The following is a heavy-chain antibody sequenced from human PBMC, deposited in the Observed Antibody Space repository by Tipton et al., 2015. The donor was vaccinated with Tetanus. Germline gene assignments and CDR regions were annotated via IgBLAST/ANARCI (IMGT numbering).Heavy chain of an antibody. V-gene: IGHV4-4*07. CDR3: ARHVRGYSGYDFDY. CDR1: GGSSSNYY. J-gene: IGHJ4*02. D-gene: IGHD5-12*01. Sequence: TLSLTCSFFGGSSSNYYWSWIRQPAGKGLEWIGRIYTSGSTNYNPSLKSRVTMSVDTSKNQFSLKLSSVTAADTAVYYCARHVRGYSGYDFDYWGQGTLVTVSS. CDR2: IYTSGST.